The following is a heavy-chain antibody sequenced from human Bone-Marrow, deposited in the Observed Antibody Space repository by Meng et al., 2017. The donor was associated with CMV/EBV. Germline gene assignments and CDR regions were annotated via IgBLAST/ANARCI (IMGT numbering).Heavy chain of an antibody. J-gene: IGHJ4*02. CDR3: AREPTSYPHYFDY. D-gene: IGHD2-2*01. CDR1: GYTFTSYD. Sequence: ASVKVSCKASGYTFTSYDINWVRQATGQGLEWMGWMNPNSGNTGYAQKFQGRVTITADESTTTAYMELSSLRSDDTAVYYCAREPTSYPHYFDYWGQGNLV. CDR2: MNPNSGNT. V-gene: IGHV1-8*01.